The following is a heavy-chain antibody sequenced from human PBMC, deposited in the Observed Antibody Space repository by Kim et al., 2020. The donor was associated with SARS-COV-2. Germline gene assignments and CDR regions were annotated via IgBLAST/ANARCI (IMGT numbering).Heavy chain of an antibody. V-gene: IGHV3-66*01. J-gene: IGHJ6*03. CDR1: GFTVSSNY. CDR2: IYSGGST. Sequence: GGSRLSCAASGFTVSSNYMSWVRQAPGKGLEWVSVIYSGGSTYYADSVKGRFTISRDNSKNTLYLQMNSLRAEDTAVYYCARDSYYDFWSGYGDYYYYYMDVWGKGTTVTVSS. CDR3: ARDSYYDFWSGYGDYYYYYMDV. D-gene: IGHD3-3*01.